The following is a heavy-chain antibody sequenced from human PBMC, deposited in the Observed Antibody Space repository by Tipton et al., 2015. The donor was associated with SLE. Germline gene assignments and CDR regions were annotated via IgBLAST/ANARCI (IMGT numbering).Heavy chain of an antibody. CDR2: LNYNGGA. D-gene: IGHD6-13*01. CDR3: ARPHIMAAAGDQAPTAFDI. V-gene: IGHV4-59*07. Sequence: TLSLTCSVSGGSITNKYWSWIRQPPGKGLEWIGYLNYNGGATYSPSLKSRVTISVDTSKNQFSLKLSSVTAADTAVYYCARPHIMAAAGDQAPTAFDIWGQGTMVTVSS. CDR1: GGSITNKY. J-gene: IGHJ3*02.